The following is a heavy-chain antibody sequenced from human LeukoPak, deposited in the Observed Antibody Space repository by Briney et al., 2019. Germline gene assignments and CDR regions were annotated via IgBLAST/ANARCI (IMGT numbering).Heavy chain of an antibody. CDR2: TYYSGST. CDR3: ARGYAYSYGSGSYPFYYFDY. V-gene: IGHV4-39*07. Sequence: PSETLSLTCTVSGGSISTSSYYWGWIRQPPGKGLEWIGSTYYSGSTYYNPSLKSRVTISVDTSKNQFSLKLSSVTAADTAVYYCARGYAYSYGSGSYPFYYFDYWGQGTLVTVSS. D-gene: IGHD3-10*01. J-gene: IGHJ4*02. CDR1: GGSISTSSYY.